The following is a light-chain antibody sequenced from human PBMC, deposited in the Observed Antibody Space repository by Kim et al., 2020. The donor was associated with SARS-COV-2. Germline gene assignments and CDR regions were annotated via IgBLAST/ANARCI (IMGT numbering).Light chain of an antibody. CDR2: AAS. Sequence: ATVGDSVHITCRSSKSIGTYLNWYQRKPGKAPNLLIYAASSLQSGVPSRFSGSGSGTDFTLTISSLQPEDFATYYCQQTYSTPLTFCGGNKVDIK. J-gene: IGKJ4*01. CDR1: KSIGTY. V-gene: IGKV1-39*01. CDR3: QQTYSTPLT.